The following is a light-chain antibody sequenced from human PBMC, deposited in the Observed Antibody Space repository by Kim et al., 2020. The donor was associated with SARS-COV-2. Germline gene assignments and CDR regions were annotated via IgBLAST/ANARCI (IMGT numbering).Light chain of an antibody. Sequence: GDKYVCWYQQKPGQSPVLVIYQDKKRPSGIPERFSGSNSENTATLTISGTQAMDEADYYCQAWDSTSVVFGGGTKVTVL. V-gene: IGLV3-1*01. CDR2: QDK. J-gene: IGLJ2*01. CDR3: QAWDSTSVV. CDR1: GDKY.